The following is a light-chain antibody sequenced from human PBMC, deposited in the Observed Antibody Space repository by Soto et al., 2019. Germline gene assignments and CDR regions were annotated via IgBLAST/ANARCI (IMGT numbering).Light chain of an antibody. CDR2: EVR. V-gene: IGLV2-14*01. CDR1: SSDVGAYNY. CDR3: SSYTRSSTYV. J-gene: IGLJ1*01. Sequence: QSALTQPACVSGSPGQSITSSCTGTSSDVGAYNYVSWYQHHPGKAPKLMIYEVRNRPSGVSNRFSGSKSGNTASLTISGLQAEDEADYYCSSYTRSSTYVFGTGTKVTVL.